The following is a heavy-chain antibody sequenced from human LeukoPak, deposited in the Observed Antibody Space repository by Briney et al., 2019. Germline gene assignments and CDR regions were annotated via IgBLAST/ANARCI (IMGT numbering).Heavy chain of an antibody. D-gene: IGHD3-22*01. J-gene: IGHJ4*02. CDR2: LNSDGSST. CDR3: AKDSGLYYYDSSGYVDY. Sequence: GGSLRLSCAVSGFTFSSYWMHWVRQAPGKGLVWVSRLNSDGSSTSYADSVKGRFTISRDNSKNTLYLQMNSLRAEDTAVYYCAKDSGLYYYDSSGYVDYWGQGTLVTVSS. V-gene: IGHV3-74*01. CDR1: GFTFSSYW.